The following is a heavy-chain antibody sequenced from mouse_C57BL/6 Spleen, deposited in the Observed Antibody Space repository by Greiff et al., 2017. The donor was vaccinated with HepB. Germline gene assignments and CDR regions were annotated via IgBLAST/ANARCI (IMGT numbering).Heavy chain of an antibody. CDR3: ARASTTVAGAMDY. V-gene: IGHV1-7*01. D-gene: IGHD1-1*01. J-gene: IGHJ4*01. CDR1: GYTFTSYW. CDR2: INPSSGYT. Sequence: QVQLQQSGAELAKPGASVKLSCKASGYTFTSYWMHWVKQRPGQGLEWIGYINPSSGYTKYTQKFKDKATLTADKSSSTAYMQLSSLTYEDSAVYYCARASTTVAGAMDYWGQGTSVTVSS.